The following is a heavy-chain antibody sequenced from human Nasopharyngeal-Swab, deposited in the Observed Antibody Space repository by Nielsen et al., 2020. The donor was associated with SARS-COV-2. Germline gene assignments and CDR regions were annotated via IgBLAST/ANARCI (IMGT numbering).Heavy chain of an antibody. J-gene: IGHJ4*02. V-gene: IGHV1-69*04. CDR2: IIPILGIA. CDR1: GGTFSSYA. Sequence: SVKVSCKASGGTFSSYAISWVRQAPGQGLEWMGRIIPILGIANYAQKLQGRVTMTTDTSTSTAYMELRSLRSDDTAVYYCARVELYDFWSGYYLFDYWGQGTLVTVSS. D-gene: IGHD3-3*01. CDR3: ARVELYDFWSGYYLFDY.